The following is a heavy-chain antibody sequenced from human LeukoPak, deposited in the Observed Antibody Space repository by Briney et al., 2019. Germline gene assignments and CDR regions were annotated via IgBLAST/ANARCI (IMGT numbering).Heavy chain of an antibody. V-gene: IGHV4-59*08. D-gene: IGHD4-23*01. J-gene: IGHJ4*02. CDR3: ARHLWDYGGSGLVFDS. CDR1: GGSISSYY. CDR2: IYYSGNT. Sequence: SETLSLTCTVSGGSISSYYWSWIRQPPGKGLEWIGYIYYSGNTNYNPSLKSRVTISVDTSKNQFSLKLSSVTAADTAVYYCARHLWDYGGSGLVFDSWGQGTLVTVSS.